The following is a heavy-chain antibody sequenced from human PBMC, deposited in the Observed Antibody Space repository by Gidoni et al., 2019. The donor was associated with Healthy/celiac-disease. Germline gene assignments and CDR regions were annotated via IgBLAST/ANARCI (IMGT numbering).Heavy chain of an antibody. CDR3: ARCASSLAWFDP. Sequence: QVHLKESGPGLVKPSETLSLVCPVSGGSIRDYYWSWIRQPPGKGLEWIAYVHYSGSTNYNPSLKSRVTILVDSSKNQFSLKLSSVTAADTAVYYCARCASSLAWFDPWGQGTLITVSS. J-gene: IGHJ5*02. D-gene: IGHD2-15*01. V-gene: IGHV4-59*01. CDR1: GGSIRDYY. CDR2: VHYSGST.